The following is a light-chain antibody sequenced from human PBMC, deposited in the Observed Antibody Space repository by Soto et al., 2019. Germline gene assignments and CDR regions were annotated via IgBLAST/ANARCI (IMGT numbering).Light chain of an antibody. CDR3: QAWDSSTVRV. J-gene: IGLJ1*01. CDR2: HDT. CDR1: KLGDKF. V-gene: IGLV3-1*01. Sequence: SYELTQPPSVSVSPGQTASITCSGDKLGDKFASWYQQKPGQSPVLVIYHDTKRPSGIPERFSGSNSGNTATLTISGTQAMDEADYYCQAWDSSTVRVFGTGTKVTVL.